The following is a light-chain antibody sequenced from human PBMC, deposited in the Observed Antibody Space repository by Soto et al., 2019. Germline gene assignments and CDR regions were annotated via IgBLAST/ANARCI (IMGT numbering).Light chain of an antibody. CDR3: QVRCT. CDR2: GTS. J-gene: IGKJ4*01. V-gene: IGKV3-20*01. Sequence: EIVLTQSPGTLSLSPGERATLSCRASQSVSGSYLAWYQQKPGQAPRLLIYGTSSRATGIPDRFSGSGSGTDFTLTISRLEPEDFAVYYCQVRCTFGGGTKVEIK. CDR1: QSVSGSY.